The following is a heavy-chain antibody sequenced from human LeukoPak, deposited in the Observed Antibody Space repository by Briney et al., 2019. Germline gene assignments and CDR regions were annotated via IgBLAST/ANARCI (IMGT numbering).Heavy chain of an antibody. D-gene: IGHD3-22*01. CDR1: GFTFSSYW. Sequence: GGSLRLSCAASGFTFSSYWMCWVRQAPGKGLEWVANIKQDGSEKYYVDSVKGRFTISRDNAKNSLYLQMNSLRDEDTAVYYCATATFYATSGYFPSWGQGTLVTVSS. CDR3: ATATFYATSGYFPS. J-gene: IGHJ5*02. CDR2: IKQDGSEK. V-gene: IGHV3-7*01.